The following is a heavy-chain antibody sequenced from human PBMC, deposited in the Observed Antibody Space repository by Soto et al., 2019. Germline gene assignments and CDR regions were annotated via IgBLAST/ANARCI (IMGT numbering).Heavy chain of an antibody. J-gene: IGHJ4*02. V-gene: IGHV1-8*01. Sequence: ASVKVSCKASGYTFTSYDINWVRQATGQGLEWMGWMNPNSGNAGYAQKFQGRVTMTRNTSISTAYMELSSLRSEDTAVYYCARSKYYHFWSGYYTPDYWGQGTLVTVSS. CDR3: ARSKYYHFWSGYYTPDY. CDR2: MNPNSGNA. CDR1: GYTFTSYD. D-gene: IGHD3-3*01.